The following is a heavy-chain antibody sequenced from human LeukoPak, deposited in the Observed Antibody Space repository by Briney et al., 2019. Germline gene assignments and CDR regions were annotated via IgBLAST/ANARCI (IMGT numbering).Heavy chain of an antibody. V-gene: IGHV3-66*01. CDR3: ARDLSSRHYGMDV. CDR1: GFTFSSYW. Sequence: PGGSLRLSCAASGFTFSSYWMSWVRQAPGKGLEWVSVIYSGGSTYYADSVKGRFTISRDNSKNTLYLQMNSLRAEDTAVYYCARDLSSRHYGMDVWGQGTTVTVSS. J-gene: IGHJ6*02. CDR2: IYSGGST.